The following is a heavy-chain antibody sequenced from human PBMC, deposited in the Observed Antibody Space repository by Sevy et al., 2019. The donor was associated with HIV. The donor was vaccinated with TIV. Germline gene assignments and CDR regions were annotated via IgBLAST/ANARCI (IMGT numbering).Heavy chain of an antibody. V-gene: IGHV4-4*07. J-gene: IGHJ5*02. Sequence: SETLSLTCTVSGGSISSYYWSWIRQPAGKGLEWIGRIYTSGSTNYIPSLKSRVTMSVDTSKNQFSLKLSSVTAADTAVYYCARLSTMFGVANNWFDPWGQGTLVTVSS. CDR3: ARLSTMFGVANNWFDP. D-gene: IGHD3-3*01. CDR1: GGSISSYY. CDR2: IYTSGST.